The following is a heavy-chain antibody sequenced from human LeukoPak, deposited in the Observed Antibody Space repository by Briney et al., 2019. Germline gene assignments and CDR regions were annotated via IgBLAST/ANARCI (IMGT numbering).Heavy chain of an antibody. Sequence: GGSLRLSCAASGFTFSGHWMSWVRQAPGKGPEWVANINQGGSDKYYVDSVKGRFTISRDNANNLLYLQMNSLRGEDTAVYYCTRDRSRAEDDWGQGTLVTVSS. D-gene: IGHD1-14*01. CDR2: INQGGSDK. V-gene: IGHV3-7*01. J-gene: IGHJ4*02. CDR3: TRDRSRAEDD. CDR1: GFTFSGHW.